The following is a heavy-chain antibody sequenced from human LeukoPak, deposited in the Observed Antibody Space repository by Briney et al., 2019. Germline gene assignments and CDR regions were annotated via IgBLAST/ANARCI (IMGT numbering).Heavy chain of an antibody. CDR3: ARDSYDFWSGLRWFDP. Sequence: GGSLRLSWAASGFTFSSYWMSWVRQAPGKGVEWVANIKQDGSEKYYVDSVKGRFTISRDNAKNSLYLQMNSLRAEDTAVYYCARDSYDFWSGLRWFDPWGQGTLVTVSS. CDR2: IKQDGSEK. J-gene: IGHJ5*02. D-gene: IGHD3-3*01. V-gene: IGHV3-7*01. CDR1: GFTFSSYW.